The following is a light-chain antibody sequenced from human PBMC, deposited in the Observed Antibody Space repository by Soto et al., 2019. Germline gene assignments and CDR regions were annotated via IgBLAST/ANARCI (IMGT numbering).Light chain of an antibody. CDR3: GSYTSTDSLI. CDR2: EVT. CDR1: SNDVGGYNF. J-gene: IGLJ2*01. V-gene: IGLV2-14*01. Sequence: QSALTQPASVSGSPGQSITISCTGSSNDVGGYNFVSWYQQHPGKAPKLLIYEVTNRPSCISDRFSGSRSGNTASLTISGLHPEDEADYYCGSYTSTDSLIFGGGTKLTVL.